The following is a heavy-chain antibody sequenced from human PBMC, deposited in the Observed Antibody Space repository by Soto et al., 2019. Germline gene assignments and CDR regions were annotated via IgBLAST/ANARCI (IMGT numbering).Heavy chain of an antibody. CDR2: ISYDGYNS. D-gene: IGHD3-16*01. V-gene: IGHV3-30-3*01. J-gene: IGHJ5*02. Sequence: QVQLVESGGGVVQPGRSLRLSCAASGFTFSSYTMHWVRQAPGRGLEWVAVISYDGYNSYYTDSVKGRFTISRDNSKNALYLQMNSLGTEDTAVYYCARDSGTPLSEPFWAVNCFDPWGQGTRVTVSS. CDR3: ARDSGTPLSEPFWAVNCFDP. CDR1: GFTFSSYT.